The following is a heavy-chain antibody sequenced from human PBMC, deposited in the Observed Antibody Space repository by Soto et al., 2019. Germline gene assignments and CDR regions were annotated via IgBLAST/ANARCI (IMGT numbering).Heavy chain of an antibody. CDR3: ASTVMITFGGVIVKYGMDV. CDR1: GGTFSSYA. Sequence: QVQLVQSGAEVKKPGSSVKVSCKASGGTFSSYAISWVRQAPGQGLEWMGGIIPIFGTANYAQKFQGRVTIPADESTSTAHMELSSLRSEDTAVYYCASTVMITFGGVIVKYGMDVWGQGTTVTVSS. V-gene: IGHV1-69*01. J-gene: IGHJ6*02. CDR2: IIPIFGTA. D-gene: IGHD3-16*02.